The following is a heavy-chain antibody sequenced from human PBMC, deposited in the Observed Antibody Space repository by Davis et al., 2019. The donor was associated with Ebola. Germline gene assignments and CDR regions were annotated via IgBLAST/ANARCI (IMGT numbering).Heavy chain of an antibody. V-gene: IGHV3-13*01. CDR1: GFTFSSYD. Sequence: GESLKISCAASGFTFSSYDMHWVRQATGKGLEWVSDIGTAGDTYYPGSVKGRFTISRDNSKNTLYLQMNSLRAEDTAVYYCARDSFGELYYGMDVWGQGTTVTVSS. CDR2: IGTAGDT. J-gene: IGHJ6*02. D-gene: IGHD3-10*01. CDR3: ARDSFGELYYGMDV.